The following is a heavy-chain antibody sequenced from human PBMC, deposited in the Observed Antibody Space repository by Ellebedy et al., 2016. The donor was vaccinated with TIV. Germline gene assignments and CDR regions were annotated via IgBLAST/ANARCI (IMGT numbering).Heavy chain of an antibody. V-gene: IGHV3-7*01. Sequence: GESLKISCAASGFTFSSYGMHWVRQAPGKGLEWVANIKQDGSEKYYVDSVRGRFTISRDNAKNSLYLQMNSLRAEDTAVYYCVRDGTSLAAATTVVYFDYWGQGILVTVSS. CDR2: IKQDGSEK. D-gene: IGHD4-23*01. CDR1: GFTFSSYG. CDR3: VRDGTSLAAATTVVYFDY. J-gene: IGHJ4*02.